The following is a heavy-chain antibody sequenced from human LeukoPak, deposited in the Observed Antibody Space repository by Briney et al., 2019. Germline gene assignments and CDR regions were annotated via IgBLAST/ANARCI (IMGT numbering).Heavy chain of an antibody. CDR2: IYYSGST. CDR1: GGSISSYY. J-gene: IGHJ3*02. Sequence: SETLSLTCTVSGGSISSYYWSWIRQPPGKGLEWIGYIYYSGSTNYNPSLKSRVTISVDTSKNQFSLKLSSVTAADTAVYYCARLRVLTGYCSGGSCYETCAFDIWGQGTMVTVSS. D-gene: IGHD2-15*01. V-gene: IGHV4-59*08. CDR3: ARLRVLTGYCSGGSCYETCAFDI.